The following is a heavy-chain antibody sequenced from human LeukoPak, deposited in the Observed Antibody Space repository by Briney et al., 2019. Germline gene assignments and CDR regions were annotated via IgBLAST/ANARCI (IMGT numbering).Heavy chain of an antibody. CDR3: TRDKMIHDNWHFDL. D-gene: IGHD3-16*01. CDR1: GFTFGDYA. J-gene: IGHJ2*01. V-gene: IGHV3-49*03. CDR2: IRSKAYGGTT. Sequence: GGSLRLSCTASGFTFGDYAMSWFRQAPGKGLEWVGFIRSKAYGGTTEYAASVKGRFTISRDDSKSIAYLQMNSLKTEDTAVYYCTRDKMIHDNWHFDLWGRSTLVTVSS.